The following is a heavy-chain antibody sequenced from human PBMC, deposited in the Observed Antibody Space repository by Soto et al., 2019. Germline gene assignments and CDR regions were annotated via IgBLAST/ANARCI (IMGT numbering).Heavy chain of an antibody. V-gene: IGHV3-23*01. J-gene: IGHJ6*02. CDR1: GFTFSNFA. D-gene: IGHD2-21*02. Sequence: GGSLRLSCAASGFTFSNFAMSWVRQAPGKGLEWVSTISGSTSSTYYADSVKGRFTISRDNSKNTLYLQMNSLRAEDTAVYYCAKAGGDHYSYYYGMDVWGQGTTVTVSS. CDR3: AKAGGDHYSYYYGMDV. CDR2: ISGSTSST.